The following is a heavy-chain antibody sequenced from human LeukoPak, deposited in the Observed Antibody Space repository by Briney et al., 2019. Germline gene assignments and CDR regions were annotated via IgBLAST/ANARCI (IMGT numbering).Heavy chain of an antibody. Sequence: ASVKVSCKASGYTFTSYDTNWVRQATGQGLEWMGWMNPNSGNTGYAQEFQGRVTITRNTSISTAYMELSSLRSEDTAVYYCARGPGVLMVYASSLDYYMDVWGKGTTVTVSS. CDR3: ARGPGVLMVYASSLDYYMDV. CDR1: GYTFTSYD. J-gene: IGHJ6*03. D-gene: IGHD2-8*01. CDR2: MNPNSGNT. V-gene: IGHV1-8*03.